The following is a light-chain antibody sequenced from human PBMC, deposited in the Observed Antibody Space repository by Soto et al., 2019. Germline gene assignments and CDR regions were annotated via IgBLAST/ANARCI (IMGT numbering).Light chain of an antibody. J-gene: IGLJ1*01. CDR3: QVWDSSSDHYV. Sequence: SYELTQPPSVSVAPGKKARITCGGNNIGSKSVHWYQQKPGQAPVLVIYYDSDRPSGIPERFSGSNSGNTAILTISRVEAGDEADYYCQVWDSSSDHYVFGTGTKLTVL. V-gene: IGLV3-21*04. CDR1: NIGSKS. CDR2: YDS.